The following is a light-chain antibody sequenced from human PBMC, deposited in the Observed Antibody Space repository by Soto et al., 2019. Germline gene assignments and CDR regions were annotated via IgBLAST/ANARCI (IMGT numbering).Light chain of an antibody. CDR1: QSVSSSY. CDR3: QQYGSSPPIT. Sequence: EIVLTQSPGTLYLSPGERATLSCRASQSVSSSYLAWYQQKPGQAPRLLIYGASSRATGIPDRFSGSGSGTDFTLTISRLEPEDFAVYYCQQYGSSPPITFGQGTRREIK. CDR2: GAS. J-gene: IGKJ5*01. V-gene: IGKV3-20*01.